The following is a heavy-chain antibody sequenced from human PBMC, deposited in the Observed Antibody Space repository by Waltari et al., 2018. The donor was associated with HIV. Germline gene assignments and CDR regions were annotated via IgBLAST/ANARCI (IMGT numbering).Heavy chain of an antibody. CDR3: ARGYGMDV. Sequence: EVQLVESGGGLVQPGGSLRPPCADSGFPFSSYWMSWVRQAPGKGLEWVANIKQDGSEKYYVDSVKGRFTISRDNAKNSLYLQMNSLRAEDTAVYYCARGYGMDVWGQGTTVTVSS. V-gene: IGHV3-7*04. CDR1: GFPFSSYW. CDR2: IKQDGSEK. J-gene: IGHJ6*02.